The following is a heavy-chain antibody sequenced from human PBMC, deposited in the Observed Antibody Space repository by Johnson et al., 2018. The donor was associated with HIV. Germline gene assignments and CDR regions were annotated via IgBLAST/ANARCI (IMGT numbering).Heavy chain of an antibody. D-gene: IGHD6-13*01. CDR2: ISYDGSNK. Sequence: QVQLVESGGGVVRPGGSLRLSCAASGFTFSSYGMHWVRQVPGKGLEWVAVISYDGSNKYYADSVKGRFTIPRANATNFLYLQMNSLAAGDTAVYYCARGRPGGPNLLDAAGNDAFDIWGQGTMVTVSS. CDR3: ARGRPGGPNLLDAAGNDAFDI. J-gene: IGHJ3*02. V-gene: IGHV3-30*03. CDR1: GFTFSSYG.